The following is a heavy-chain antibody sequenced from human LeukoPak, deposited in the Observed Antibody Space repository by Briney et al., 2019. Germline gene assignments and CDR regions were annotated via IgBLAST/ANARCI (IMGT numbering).Heavy chain of an antibody. CDR2: ISSSSSYT. CDR3: ARKLSGVPAASDY. D-gene: IGHD2-2*01. Sequence: GGSLRLSCAASGFTFSDYYMNWIRQAPGKGLEWVSYISSSSSYTNYADSVKGRFTISRDNAKNSLYLQMNSLRAEDTAVYYCARKLSGVPAASDYWGQGTLVTVSS. V-gene: IGHV3-11*06. J-gene: IGHJ4*02. CDR1: GFTFSDYY.